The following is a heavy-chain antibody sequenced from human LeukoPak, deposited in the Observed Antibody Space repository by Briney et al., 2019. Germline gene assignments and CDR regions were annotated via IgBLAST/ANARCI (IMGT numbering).Heavy chain of an antibody. CDR1: GGSISSGSYY. CDR2: IYTSGST. CDR3: ATVADYYDSSEGY. D-gene: IGHD3-22*01. J-gene: IGHJ4*02. V-gene: IGHV4-61*02. Sequence: PSETLSLTCTVSGGSISSGSYYWSWIRQPAGKGLEWIGRIYTSGSTNYNPSLKSRVTISVDTSKNQFSLKLSSVTAADTAVYYCATVADYYDSSEGYWGQGTLVTVSS.